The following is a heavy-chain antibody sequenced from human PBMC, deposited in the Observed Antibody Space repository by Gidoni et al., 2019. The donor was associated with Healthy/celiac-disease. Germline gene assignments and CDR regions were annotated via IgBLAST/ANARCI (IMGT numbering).Heavy chain of an antibody. D-gene: IGHD2-15*01. V-gene: IGHV3-21*01. Sequence: EMQLVESGGGLVKPGGSLRVSCASSGFTLRRYNMTWVRQAPGKGLEWVSSISSSSSNIYYADSVKGRFTISRDNAKNSLYLQMNSLRAEDTAVYYCARGGLDCSGGSCYWGYNWGLGTLVTVFS. CDR3: ARGGLDCSGGSCYWGYN. J-gene: IGHJ1*01. CDR1: GFTLRRYN. CDR2: ISSSSSNI.